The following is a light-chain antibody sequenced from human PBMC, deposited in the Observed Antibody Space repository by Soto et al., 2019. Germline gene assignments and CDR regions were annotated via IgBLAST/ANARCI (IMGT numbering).Light chain of an antibody. CDR3: YANVGVWTFS. J-gene: IGLJ2*01. Sequence: QSALTQPASVSGSPGQSITISGTGSSSDIGKYNLVSWYQQQSGKAPKLILYEVSRRPSGVPTRFTGSKSGNTASLTISGRQPEDESEYYCYANVGVWTFSFGGATKLTVL. V-gene: IGLV2-23*02. CDR1: SSDIGKYNL. CDR2: EVS.